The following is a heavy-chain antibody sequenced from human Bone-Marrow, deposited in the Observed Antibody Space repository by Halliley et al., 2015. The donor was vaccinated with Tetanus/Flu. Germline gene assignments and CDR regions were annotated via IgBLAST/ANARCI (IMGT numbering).Heavy chain of an antibody. CDR2: INSDGSIT. D-gene: IGHD1-1*01. Sequence: LVGVSRINSDGSITDHADSVEGRFTISRDNARNTLYLEMNSLRVDDTAVYYCVRSTGEGFDPWGQGTQVTVSS. CDR3: VRSTGEGFDP. V-gene: IGHV3-74*01. J-gene: IGHJ5*02.